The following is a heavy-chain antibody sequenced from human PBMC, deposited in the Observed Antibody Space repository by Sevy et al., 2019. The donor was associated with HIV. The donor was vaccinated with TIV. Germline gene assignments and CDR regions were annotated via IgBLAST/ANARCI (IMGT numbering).Heavy chain of an antibody. CDR3: ARGSGGSGSYYIPNAFDI. CDR1: GGTFSSYA. CDR2: IIPIFGTA. V-gene: IGHV1-69*13. D-gene: IGHD3-10*01. Sequence: ASVKVSCKASGGTFSSYAISWVRQAPGQGLAWMGGIIPIFGTANYAQKFQGRVTITADESTSTAYMELSSLRSEDTAVYYCARGSGGSGSYYIPNAFDIWGQGTMVTVSS. J-gene: IGHJ3*02.